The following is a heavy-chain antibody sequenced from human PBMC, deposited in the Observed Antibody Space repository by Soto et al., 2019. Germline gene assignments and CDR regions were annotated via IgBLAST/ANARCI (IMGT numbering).Heavy chain of an antibody. D-gene: IGHD3-10*01. J-gene: IGHJ6*02. CDR2: IFFTGAT. CDR1: VDSVTFGHHY. V-gene: IGHV4-61*01. CDR3: ARARPDSAGSSLGRRLDV. Sequence: PSETLSLTCIVSVDSVTFGHHYWRWIRQPPGKGLEWIGHIFFTGATNYSPSLKSRVTMSVDSSKSQFSLNLTSVTAADSAIYYCARARPDSAGSSLGRRLDVWGQGTTVTVSS.